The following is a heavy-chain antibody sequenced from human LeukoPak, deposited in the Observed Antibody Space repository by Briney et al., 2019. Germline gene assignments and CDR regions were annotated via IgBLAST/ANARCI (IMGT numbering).Heavy chain of an antibody. Sequence: PGGSLRLSCAASGFTFSNYGFHWVRQAPGKGLEWVAVIWYDGSKKYYADSVKGRFTISRDNSKNTLYLQMSSLRAEDTAVYYCARDYCTSTSCFDYWGQGTLVTASS. J-gene: IGHJ4*02. V-gene: IGHV3-33*01. CDR2: IWYDGSKK. D-gene: IGHD2-2*01. CDR1: GFTFSNYG. CDR3: ARDYCTSTSCFDY.